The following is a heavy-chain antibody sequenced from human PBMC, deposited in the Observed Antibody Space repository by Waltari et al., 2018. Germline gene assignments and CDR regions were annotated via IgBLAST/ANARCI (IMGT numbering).Heavy chain of an antibody. V-gene: IGHV5-51*01. J-gene: IGHJ4*02. D-gene: IGHD1-7*01. CDR2: IYPGDSDT. CDR3: ARHGGITGTTAYFDY. Sequence: EVQLVQSGAEVKKPGESLKISCKGSGYSFTSYWIGWVRQLPGNGLEWMGIIYPGDSDTRYSPSFQGQVTISADKSISTAYLQWSSLKASDTAMYYCARHGGITGTTAYFDYWGQGTLVTVSS. CDR1: GYSFTSYW.